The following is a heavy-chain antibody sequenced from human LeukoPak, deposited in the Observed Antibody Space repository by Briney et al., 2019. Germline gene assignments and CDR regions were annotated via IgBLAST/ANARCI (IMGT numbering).Heavy chain of an antibody. CDR1: GFIVSSNY. CDR3: ARVLYILRYFDY. V-gene: IGHV3-53*01. J-gene: IGHJ6*04. Sequence: PGGSLRLSCAASGFIVSSNYMSWVRQAPGKGLEWVSVIYSDGSTYYADSMKGRFTISRDNSKNTLYLQMNSLRAEDTAVYYCARVLYILRYFDYWGKGTTVTISS. CDR2: IYSDGST. D-gene: IGHD3-9*01.